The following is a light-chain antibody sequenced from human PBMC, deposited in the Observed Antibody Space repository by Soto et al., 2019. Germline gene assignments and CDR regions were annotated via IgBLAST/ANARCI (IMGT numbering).Light chain of an antibody. J-gene: IGLJ2*01. CDR3: SSYAGSTTYVV. CDR2: EDT. Sequence: QSVLTQPASVSGSPGQSITIYCTGTSSDVGSYNLVSWYQQHTGKAPKLMIYEDTKRPSGVSNRFSGSKSGNTASLTISGLQAEDGADYYCSSYAGSTTYVVFGEGTKLTVL. CDR1: SSDVGSYNL. V-gene: IGLV2-23*01.